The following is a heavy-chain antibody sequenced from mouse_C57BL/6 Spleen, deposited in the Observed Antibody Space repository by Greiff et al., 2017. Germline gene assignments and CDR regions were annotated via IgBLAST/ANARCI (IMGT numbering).Heavy chain of an antibody. CDR1: GYTFSSYW. CDR2: IYPSDSET. V-gene: IGHV1-61*01. Sequence: QVQLQQPLAELVRPGSSVKLSCKASGYTFSSYWMDGVKQRPGKGLEWIRNIYPSDSETHYNQKFKDKATLTVDKSSSSAYMQLSSLTSDDSAVYYCARLDPYYYGSSYVEPYRCQETLVTVSA. D-gene: IGHD1-1*01. J-gene: IGHJ3*01. CDR3: ARLDPYYYGSSYVEPY.